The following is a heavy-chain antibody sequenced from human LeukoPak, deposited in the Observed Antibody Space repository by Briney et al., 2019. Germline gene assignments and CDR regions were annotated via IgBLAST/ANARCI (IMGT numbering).Heavy chain of an antibody. D-gene: IGHD3-22*01. Sequence: SETLSLTCTVSGGSISSSYYYWGWIRQPPGKGLEWIGYIHYSGSTNYNPSLKSRVTISVDTSKNQFSLKLSSVTAADTAVYYCASDYYDSSGFDYWGQGTLVTVSS. J-gene: IGHJ4*02. CDR1: GGSISSSYYY. CDR2: IHYSGST. V-gene: IGHV4-61*05. CDR3: ASDYYDSSGFDY.